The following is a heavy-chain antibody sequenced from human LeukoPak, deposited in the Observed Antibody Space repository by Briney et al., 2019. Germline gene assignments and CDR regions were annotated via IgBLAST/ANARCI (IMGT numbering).Heavy chain of an antibody. CDR2: ISAYNGNT. J-gene: IGHJ6*02. CDR3: ARGPPSAIVVVPADPYYYGMDV. D-gene: IGHD2-2*01. V-gene: IGHV1-18*01. Sequence: ASVKVSCKASGYTFTSYGISWVRQAPGQGLEWMGWISAYNGNTNYAQKLQGRVTMTTDTSTSTAYMELRSLRSDDTAVYYCARGPPSAIVVVPADPYYYGMDVWGQGTTVTVSS. CDR1: GYTFTSYG.